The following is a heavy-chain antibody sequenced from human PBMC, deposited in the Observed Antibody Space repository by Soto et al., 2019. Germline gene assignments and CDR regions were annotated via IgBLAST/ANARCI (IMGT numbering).Heavy chain of an antibody. CDR1: GFTFSSYG. Sequence: QVQLVESGGGVVQPGRSLRLSCAASGFTFSSYGMHWVRQAPGKGLEWVAVISYDGSNKYYADSVKGRFTISRDNSKNTRYLQMNSLIAEDTAVYYCAKDLALGAFDIWGQGTMFTVSS. CDR2: ISYDGSNK. J-gene: IGHJ3*02. V-gene: IGHV3-30*18. D-gene: IGHD5-12*01. CDR3: AKDLALGAFDI.